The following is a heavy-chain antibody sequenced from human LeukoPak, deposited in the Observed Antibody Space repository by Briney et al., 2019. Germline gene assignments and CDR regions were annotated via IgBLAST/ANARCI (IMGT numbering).Heavy chain of an antibody. D-gene: IGHD6-13*01. V-gene: IGHV4-38-2*02. J-gene: IGHJ5*02. CDR1: GYSISSGYY. CDR2: IYHSGST. Sequence: PSETLSLTCTVSGYSISSGYYWGWIRQPPGKGLEWIGSIYHSGSTYYNPSLKSRVTISVDTSKNQFSLKPSSVTAADTAVYYCARDGEYSSSWFLSWGQGTLVTVSS. CDR3: ARDGEYSSSWFLS.